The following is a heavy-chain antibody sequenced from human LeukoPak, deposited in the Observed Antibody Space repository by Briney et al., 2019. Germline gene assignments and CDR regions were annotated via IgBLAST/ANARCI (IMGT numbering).Heavy chain of an antibody. CDR3: AKDGLYDRSGYYDY. J-gene: IGHJ4*02. Sequence: PGGSLRLSCAASGFTFSSYWMHWVRQAPGKGLVWVSRINSDGSSTSYADSVKGRFTISRDNAKNTLYLQMNSLRAEDTALYYCAKDGLYDRSGYYDYWGQGTLVTVSS. CDR1: GFTFSSYW. V-gene: IGHV3-74*01. CDR2: INSDGSST. D-gene: IGHD3-22*01.